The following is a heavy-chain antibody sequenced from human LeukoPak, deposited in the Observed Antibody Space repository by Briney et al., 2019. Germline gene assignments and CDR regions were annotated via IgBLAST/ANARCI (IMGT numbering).Heavy chain of an antibody. CDR1: GGSFSDYY. Sequence: SETLSLTCAVYGGSFSDYYWSWIRQPPGKGLEWIGEINHSGSTNYNPSLKSRVTISVDTSKNQFSLKLSSVTAADTAVYYCARHVETYYYYGMDVWGQGTTVTVSS. D-gene: IGHD2-15*01. CDR3: ARHVETYYYYGMDV. J-gene: IGHJ6*02. V-gene: IGHV4-34*01. CDR2: INHSGST.